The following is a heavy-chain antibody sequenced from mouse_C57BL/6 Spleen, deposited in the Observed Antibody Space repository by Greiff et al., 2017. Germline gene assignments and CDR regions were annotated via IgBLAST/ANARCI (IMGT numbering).Heavy chain of an antibody. J-gene: IGHJ1*03. D-gene: IGHD2-2*01. CDR1: GYTFTDYE. V-gene: IGHV1-15*01. CDR2: IDPETGGT. CDR3: TREGYEGYFDV. Sequence: QVQLQQSGAELVRPGASVTLSCKASGYTFTDYEMHWVKQTPVHGLEWIGAIDPETGGTTYNQKFKGKAILTADKSSSTAYMELRSLTSEDSAVYYCTREGYEGYFDVWGTGTTVTVSS.